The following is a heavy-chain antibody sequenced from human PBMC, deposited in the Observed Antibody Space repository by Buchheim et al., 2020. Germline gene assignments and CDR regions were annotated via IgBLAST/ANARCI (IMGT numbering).Heavy chain of an antibody. CDR1: GDSITTNHW. Sequence: QVQLQESGPGLVKPSGTLSLTCAISGDSITTNHWWSWVRQSPDKGLEWIGEINHSGSTNYNPSLKSRVTISVDTSKNQFSLKLSSVTAADTAVYYCARGSITIFGVVITDSYYYYGMDVWGQGTT. J-gene: IGHJ6*02. CDR2: INHSGST. CDR3: ARGSITIFGVVITDSYYYYGMDV. V-gene: IGHV4-4*02. D-gene: IGHD3-3*01.